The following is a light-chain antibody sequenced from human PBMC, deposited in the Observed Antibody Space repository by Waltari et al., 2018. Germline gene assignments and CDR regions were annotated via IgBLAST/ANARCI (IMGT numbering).Light chain of an antibody. CDR2: AAS. CDR3: QQYNVWPLT. Sequence: EIVMTQSPATLSVSPGERATLSCRASQSISINLAWYQQKPGQAPRLLIYAASTRATGIPARFSGSGSGTEFTLTISSLQSEDFAAYYCQQYNVWPLTFGGGTQVEIK. CDR1: QSISIN. V-gene: IGKV3-15*01. J-gene: IGKJ4*01.